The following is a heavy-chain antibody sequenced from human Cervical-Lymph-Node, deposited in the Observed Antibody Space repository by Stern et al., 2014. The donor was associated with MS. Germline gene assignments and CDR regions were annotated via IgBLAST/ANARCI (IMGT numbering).Heavy chain of an antibody. CDR2: TNPLFGTT. D-gene: IGHD3-22*01. Sequence: QVQLVQSGAEVKKPGSSVTVSCKASGGTFSNYAITWFRQAPGRGLEWMGDTNPLFGTTNYAQKFQGRVTMTAHESTATAYMELSGLRSEDTAVYYCAGDRHSSGFDHWGQGTVVTVSS. V-gene: IGHV1-69*12. CDR1: GGTFSNYA. J-gene: IGHJ4*02. CDR3: AGDRHSSGFDH.